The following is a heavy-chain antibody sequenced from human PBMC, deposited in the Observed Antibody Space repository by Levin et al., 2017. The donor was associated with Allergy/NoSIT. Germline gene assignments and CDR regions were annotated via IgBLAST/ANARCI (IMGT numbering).Heavy chain of an antibody. V-gene: IGHV4-34*01. CDR1: GGSFSGYY. CDR2: INHSGST. D-gene: IGHD3-22*01. CDR3: AREEDYYDSSGYRQLNYFDY. Sequence: SETLSLTCAVYGGSFSGYYWSWIRQPPGKGLEWIGEINHSGSTNYNPSLKSRVTISVDTSKNQFSLKLSSVTAADTAVYYCAREEDYYDSSGYRQLNYFDYWGQGTLVTVSS. J-gene: IGHJ4*02.